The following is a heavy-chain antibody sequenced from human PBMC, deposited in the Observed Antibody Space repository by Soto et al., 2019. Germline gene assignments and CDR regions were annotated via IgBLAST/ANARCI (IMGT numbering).Heavy chain of an antibody. D-gene: IGHD6-6*01. CDR1: GGTFSSYA. CDR3: ARGDKYRSSSAYYYYGMDV. CDR2: IIPIFGTA. Sequence: SVKVSCKASGGTFSSYAISWVRQAPGQGLEWMGGIIPIFGTANYAQKFQGRVTITADESTSTAYMELSSLRSEDTAVYYCARGDKYRSSSAYYYYGMDVWGQGTTVTVS. V-gene: IGHV1-69*13. J-gene: IGHJ6*02.